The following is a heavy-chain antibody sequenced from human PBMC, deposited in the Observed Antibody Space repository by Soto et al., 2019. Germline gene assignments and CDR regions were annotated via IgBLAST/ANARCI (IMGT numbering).Heavy chain of an antibody. CDR3: AGLAGSYSTVYYGMDV. Sequence: GGSLRLSCAASGFTFSSYAMHWVRQAPGKGLEWVAVISYDGSNKYYADSVKGRFTISRDNSKNTLYLQMNSLRAEDTAVYYCAGLAGSYSTVYYGMDVWGQGTTVTVSS. D-gene: IGHD4-4*01. J-gene: IGHJ6*02. CDR2: ISYDGSNK. V-gene: IGHV3-30-3*01. CDR1: GFTFSSYA.